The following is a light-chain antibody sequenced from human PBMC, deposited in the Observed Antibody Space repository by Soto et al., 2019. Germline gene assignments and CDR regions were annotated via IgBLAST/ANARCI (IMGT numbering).Light chain of an antibody. Sequence: DIQMTQSPSTLSASVGDRVTITCRASQNLNNWLAWFQQKPGKAPTLLIYKASGLESGVPSRFSGSGCGTDFTFTISSLQPDDFSNSYCQQYNSYPWTFGQGTKVEIK. J-gene: IGKJ1*01. CDR2: KAS. CDR3: QQYNSYPWT. V-gene: IGKV1-5*03. CDR1: QNLNNW.